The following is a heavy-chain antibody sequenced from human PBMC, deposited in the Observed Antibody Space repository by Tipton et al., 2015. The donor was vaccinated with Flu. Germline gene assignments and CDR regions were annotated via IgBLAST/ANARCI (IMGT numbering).Heavy chain of an antibody. J-gene: IGHJ4*02. D-gene: IGHD3-9*01. CDR1: GFTFSHYW. V-gene: IGHV3-7*01. CDR2: INQTGSGQ. CDR3: ARVYISYFFDY. Sequence: SLRLSCEASGFTFSHYWMTWVRQPPGKGLEWVANINQTGSGQYYADSVKGRFTISRDNSKKTVYLQMNSLRPEDTAVYYCARVYISYFFDYWGQGTLVTVSS.